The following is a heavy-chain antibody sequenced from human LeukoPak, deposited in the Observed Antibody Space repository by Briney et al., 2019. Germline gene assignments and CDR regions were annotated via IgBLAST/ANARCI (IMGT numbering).Heavy chain of an antibody. CDR3: ATDFFRGGQVPWYFDL. D-gene: IGHD3-10*01. V-gene: IGHV1-18*01. J-gene: IGHJ2*01. Sequence: ASVKVSCKASGYTFTSYGISWVRQAPGQGLEWMGWISAYNGNTNYAQKLQGRVTMTEDTSTDTAYMELSSLRSEDTAVYYCATDFFRGGQVPWYFDLWGRGTLVTVSS. CDR1: GYTFTSYG. CDR2: ISAYNGNT.